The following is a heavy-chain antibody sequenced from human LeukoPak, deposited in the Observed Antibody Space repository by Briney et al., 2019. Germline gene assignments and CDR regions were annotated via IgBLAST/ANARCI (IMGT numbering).Heavy chain of an antibody. Sequence: SAVKVSCKASGGSFSKYGITWVRQAPGQGLEWMGGIMFTFGTTKYAQRFQGRVTISADESTSTAYMEVSSLRSEDTAVYYCARIAYCGADCHAFDVWGQGTMVIVPS. CDR1: GGSFSKYG. J-gene: IGHJ3*01. D-gene: IGHD2-21*01. V-gene: IGHV1-69*13. CDR3: ARIAYCGADCHAFDV. CDR2: IMFTFGTT.